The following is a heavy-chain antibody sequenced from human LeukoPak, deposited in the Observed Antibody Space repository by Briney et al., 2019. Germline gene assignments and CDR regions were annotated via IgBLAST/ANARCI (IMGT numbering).Heavy chain of an antibody. CDR2: IYPGDSDT. J-gene: IGHJ6*02. V-gene: IGHV5-51*01. Sequence: GESLKISCKGSGYSFTSYWIGWVRQMPGKGLEWMGIIYPGDSDTRYSPSFQGQVTISADKSISTAYLQWNSLKASDTAMYYCARHRRELLWFGEEGGYYYYYGMDVWGQGTTVTVSS. D-gene: IGHD3-10*01. CDR1: GYSFTSYW. CDR3: ARHRRELLWFGEEGGYYYYYGMDV.